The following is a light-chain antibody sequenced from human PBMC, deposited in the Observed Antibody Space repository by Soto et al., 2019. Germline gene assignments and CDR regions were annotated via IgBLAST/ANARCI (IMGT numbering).Light chain of an antibody. Sequence: EIVVTQSPATLSVSPGERATLSCRASQSVSSNLAWYQQKPGQAPRLLIYDASTRATGIPARFSGSGSGTEFTLTISSLQSEDFAVYYCQQYNNWPPVFGQGTKVDI. CDR1: QSVSSN. J-gene: IGKJ1*01. CDR2: DAS. CDR3: QQYNNWPPV. V-gene: IGKV3-15*01.